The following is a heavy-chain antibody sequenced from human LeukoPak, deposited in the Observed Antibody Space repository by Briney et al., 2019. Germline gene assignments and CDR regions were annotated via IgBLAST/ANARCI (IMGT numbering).Heavy chain of an antibody. CDR3: AKKVRGPSRPLDF. D-gene: IGHD5-12*01. Sequence: GASVKVSCKASGYTFTGYAIHWVRQAPGQGLEWMGWINPEKRDTGYAHKFQGRVTMTSDTSISTAYMELSSLRSDDTAVYYCAKKVRGPSRPLDFWGQGTLVTVSS. V-gene: IGHV1-2*02. CDR2: INPEKRDT. CDR1: GYTFTGYA. J-gene: IGHJ4*02.